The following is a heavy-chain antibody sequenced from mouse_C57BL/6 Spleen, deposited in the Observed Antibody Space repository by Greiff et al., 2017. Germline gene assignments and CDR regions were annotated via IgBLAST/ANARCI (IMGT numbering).Heavy chain of an antibody. Sequence: QVQLQQPGAELVRPGSSVKLSCKASGYTFTSYWMDWVKQRPGQGLEWIGNIYPSDSETPYSQKFKDKATLTVDKSSSTAYMQLSSLTSEDSAVYYCAREGCNYRFAYWGQGTLVTVSA. CDR3: AREGCNYRFAY. V-gene: IGHV1-61*01. J-gene: IGHJ3*01. D-gene: IGHD2-1*01. CDR1: GYTFTSYW. CDR2: IYPSDSET.